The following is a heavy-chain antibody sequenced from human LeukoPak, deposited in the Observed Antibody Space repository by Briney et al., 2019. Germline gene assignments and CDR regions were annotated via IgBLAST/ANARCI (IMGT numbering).Heavy chain of an antibody. V-gene: IGHV3-23*01. J-gene: IGHJ3*02. Sequence: GGSLRLSCAASGFTFSSYSMSWVRQAPGKGLEWVSLISGSGGRTYYADSVKGRFTISRDNSKNTLYLQMNSLRAEDTALYYCAREILTGYAFDIWGQGTMVTVSS. CDR3: AREILTGYAFDI. CDR2: ISGSGGRT. CDR1: GFTFSSYS. D-gene: IGHD7-27*01.